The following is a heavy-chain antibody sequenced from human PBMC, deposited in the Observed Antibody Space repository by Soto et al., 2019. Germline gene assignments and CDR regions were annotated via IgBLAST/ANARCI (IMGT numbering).Heavy chain of an antibody. J-gene: IGHJ4*02. Sequence: PGGSLRLSFASSGITFIDYGMHWVRQAAGKGLEWVAGVWKDGSNRYYVASVKGRFTISRDNSKNTLYLQMNSLRDEDTAVYYCAKVPRGSNFGYYNFWGQGTLVTVSS. V-gene: IGHV3-30*02. CDR2: VWKDGSNR. CDR1: GITFIDYG. CDR3: AKVPRGSNFGYYNF. D-gene: IGHD5-18*01.